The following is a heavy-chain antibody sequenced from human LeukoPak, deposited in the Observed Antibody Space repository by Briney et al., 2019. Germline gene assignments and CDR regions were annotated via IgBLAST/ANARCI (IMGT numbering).Heavy chain of an antibody. Sequence: GGSLRLSCAASGFSFSSYSMNWVRQAPGKGMEWVSAISGSGGSTYYADSVKGRFTISRDNSKNTLYLQMNSLRAEDTAVYYCARDSSNWFDPWGQGTLVTVSS. J-gene: IGHJ5*02. D-gene: IGHD2-2*01. CDR2: ISGSGGST. CDR1: GFSFSSYS. V-gene: IGHV3-23*01. CDR3: ARDSSNWFDP.